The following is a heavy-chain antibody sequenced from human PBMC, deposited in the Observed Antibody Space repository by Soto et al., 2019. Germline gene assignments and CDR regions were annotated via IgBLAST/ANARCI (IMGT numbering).Heavy chain of an antibody. V-gene: IGHV4-59*01. J-gene: IGHJ6*03. Sequence: SETLSLTCTVSGGSISSYYWSWIRQPPGKGLEWIGYIYYSGSTNYNPSLKSRVTISVDTSKNQFSLKLSSVTAADTAVYYCARAGGSYLYYYYCYMDVWGKGTTVTVSS. CDR2: IYYSGST. D-gene: IGHD1-26*01. CDR3: ARAGGSYLYYYYCYMDV. CDR1: GGSISSYY.